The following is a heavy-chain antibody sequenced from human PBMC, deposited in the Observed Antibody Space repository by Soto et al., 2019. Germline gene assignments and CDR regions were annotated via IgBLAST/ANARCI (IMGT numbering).Heavy chain of an antibody. CDR3: TRYQYQLLPVYYYGMDV. D-gene: IGHD2-2*01. CDR2: IRSKAYGGTT. CDR1: GFTFGDYA. V-gene: IGHV3-49*04. Sequence: GGSLRLSCTASGFTFGDYAMSWVRQAPGKGLEWVGFIRSKAYGGTTEYAASVKGRFTISRDDSKSIAYLQMNSLKTEDTAVYYCTRYQYQLLPVYYYGMDVWGQGTTVTVSS. J-gene: IGHJ6*02.